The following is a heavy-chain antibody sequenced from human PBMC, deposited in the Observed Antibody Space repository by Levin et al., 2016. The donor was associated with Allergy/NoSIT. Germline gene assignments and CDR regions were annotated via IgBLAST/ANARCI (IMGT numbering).Heavy chain of an antibody. J-gene: IGHJ5*02. CDR1: GFTFSSSW. D-gene: IGHD3-22*01. CDR3: ARVSMIVVVEYNWFDP. CDR2: IKPDGSQK. Sequence: GGSLRLSCAASGFTFSSSWMSWVRQAPEKGLEWVAHIKPDGSQKYYVDSVKSRFTISRDNARNSLYLQMDSLRPEDTAVYYCARVSMIVVVEYNWFDPWGQGTLVTVSS. V-gene: IGHV3-7*03.